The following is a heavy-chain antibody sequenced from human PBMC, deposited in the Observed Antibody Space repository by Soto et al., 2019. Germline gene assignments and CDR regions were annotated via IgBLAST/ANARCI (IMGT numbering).Heavy chain of an antibody. V-gene: IGHV4-30-4*01. D-gene: IGHD3-3*01. CDR1: GGSISSGEYY. CDR3: ARTSLTIFGPSNDYYGMGV. Sequence: SETLSLTCTVSGGSISSGEYYWTWIRQPPGKGLEWIGYISYSGSTHYSPSLKSRVSITVDTSKNQFSLNLASVSAEDTAVYYCARTSLTIFGPSNDYYGMGVCGLGTTVT. J-gene: IGHJ6*02. CDR2: ISYSGST.